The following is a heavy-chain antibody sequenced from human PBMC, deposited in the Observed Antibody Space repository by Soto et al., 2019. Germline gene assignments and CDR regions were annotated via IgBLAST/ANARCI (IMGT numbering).Heavy chain of an antibody. CDR3: ARGRHYPSLETVQPAHLSY. J-gene: IGHJ4*02. Sequence: SQTLSLTCAISGDSVSSNSSAWNWIRQSPSRGLDWLGRTYYRSKWYSEYAVSVRSRITINPDTSKNQFSLQLRSVTTEDTAVYYCARGRHYPSLETVQPAHLSYWGLGTLVTVS. CDR1: GDSVSSNSSA. D-gene: IGHD1-26*01. V-gene: IGHV6-1*01. CDR2: TYYRSKWYS.